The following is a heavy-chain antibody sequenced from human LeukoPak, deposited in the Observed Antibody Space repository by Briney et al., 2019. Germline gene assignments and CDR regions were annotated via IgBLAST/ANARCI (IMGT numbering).Heavy chain of an antibody. J-gene: IGHJ3*02. CDR2: IYSGGTT. CDR1: ELNVSNNY. D-gene: IGHD3-16*02. V-gene: IGHV3-53*05. CDR3: AREHYDYFWGTYRSYALDI. Sequence: TGGSLRLSCAASELNVSNNYMNWVRQAPGKGLEWVSVIYSGGTTNYADSVQGRFTIFRDSSKNTVYLQMNRLRADDTAVYYCAREHYDYFWGTYRSYALDIWGQGTMVTVSS.